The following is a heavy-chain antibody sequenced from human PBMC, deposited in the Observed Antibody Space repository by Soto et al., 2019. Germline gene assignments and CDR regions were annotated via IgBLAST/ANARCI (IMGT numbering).Heavy chain of an antibody. CDR1: GFTFSNYA. D-gene: IGHD3-10*01. V-gene: IGHV3-23*01. J-gene: IGHJ4*02. CDR3: ARQQWFGAGGDFDS. CDR2: ISGSGGST. Sequence: EMQLLESGGGSVQPGGSQRLSCAASGFTFSNYAMSWVRQAPGKGLEWVSSISGSGGSTHYADSVKGRFTISRDNSKNTLYLQMNSLRAEDTAVYHCARQQWFGAGGDFDSWGQGTLVIGSS.